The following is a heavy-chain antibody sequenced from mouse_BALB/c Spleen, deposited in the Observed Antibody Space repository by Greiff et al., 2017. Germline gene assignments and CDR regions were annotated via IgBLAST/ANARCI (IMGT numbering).Heavy chain of an antibody. V-gene: IGHV14-4*02. CDR2: IDPENGDT. CDR3: SKFSFDY. CDR1: GFNIKDYY. Sequence: VQLQQSGAELVRSGASVKLSCTASGFNIKDYYMHWVKQRPEQGLEWIGWIDPENGDTEYAPKFQGKATMTADTSSNTAYLQLSSLTSEDTAVYYCSKFSFDYWGQGTTVTVSA. J-gene: IGHJ2*01.